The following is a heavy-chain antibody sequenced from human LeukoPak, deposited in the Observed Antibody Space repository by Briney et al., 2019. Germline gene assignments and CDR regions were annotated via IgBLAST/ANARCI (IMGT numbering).Heavy chain of an antibody. Sequence: PGGSLRLSCAASGFTFSSYGMHWVRQAPGKGLEWVAVISYDGSNKYYADSVKGRFTISRDNSKNTLYLQMNSLRAEDTAVYYCAKDYYDSSGAIDYWGQGTLVTVSS. CDR2: ISYDGSNK. J-gene: IGHJ4*02. D-gene: IGHD3-22*01. CDR1: GFTFSSYG. V-gene: IGHV3-30*18. CDR3: AKDYYDSSGAIDY.